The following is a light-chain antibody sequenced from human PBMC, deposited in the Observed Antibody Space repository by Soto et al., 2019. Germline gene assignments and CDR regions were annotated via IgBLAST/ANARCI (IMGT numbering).Light chain of an antibody. CDR1: STDIGSYNY. J-gene: IGLJ2*01. CDR3: SSYGASSTL. Sequence: QSVLTQPASLSGSPGQSITISCTGTSTDIGSYNYVSWYQQHPGKVPKLMIFDVSYRPSGISDRFSGSKSGNTASLTISGLQPEDEADYYCSSYGASSTLFGGGTKVTVL. CDR2: DVS. V-gene: IGLV2-14*03.